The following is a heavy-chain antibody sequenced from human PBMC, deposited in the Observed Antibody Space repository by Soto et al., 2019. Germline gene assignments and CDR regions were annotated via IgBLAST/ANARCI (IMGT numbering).Heavy chain of an antibody. D-gene: IGHD3-3*01. Sequence: ASVKVSCKASGYTFTGYYMHWVRQAPGQGLEWMGWMNPNSGSTNYAQKFQGRVTMTRDTSISIAYMELSSLRSEDTAVYYCARGAILNWFDPWGQGTLVTVSS. CDR2: MNPNSGST. V-gene: IGHV1-2*02. CDR1: GYTFTGYY. CDR3: ARGAILNWFDP. J-gene: IGHJ5*02.